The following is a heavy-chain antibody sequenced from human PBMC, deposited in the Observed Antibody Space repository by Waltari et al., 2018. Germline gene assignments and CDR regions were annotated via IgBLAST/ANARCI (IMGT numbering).Heavy chain of an antibody. D-gene: IGHD3-10*01. CDR3: ATGFRLPHDY. CDR1: GYSISSGYY. CDR2: IYHSGST. V-gene: IGHV4-38-2*01. Sequence: QVQLQESGPGLVKPSETLSLTCAVSGYSISSGYYWGWIRQPPGKGLEWIGSIYHSGSTYYNPSLKRRVTISVDTSKNQCSLKLSSVTAADTAVYYCATGFRLPHDYWGQGTLVTVSS. J-gene: IGHJ4*02.